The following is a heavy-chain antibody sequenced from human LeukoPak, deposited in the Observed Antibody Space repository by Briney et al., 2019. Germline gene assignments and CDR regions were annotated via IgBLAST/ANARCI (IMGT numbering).Heavy chain of an antibody. V-gene: IGHV3-30*18. J-gene: IGHJ4*02. CDR2: ISYDGSNK. Sequence: PGGSLRLSCVASGFTFRNYWMSWVRQAPGRGLEWVAVISYDGSNKYYADSVKGRFTISRDNSKNTLYLQMNSLRAEDTAVYYCAKEGHGSSLDYWGQGTLVTVSS. CDR1: GFTFRNYW. CDR3: AKEGHGSSLDY. D-gene: IGHD6-13*01.